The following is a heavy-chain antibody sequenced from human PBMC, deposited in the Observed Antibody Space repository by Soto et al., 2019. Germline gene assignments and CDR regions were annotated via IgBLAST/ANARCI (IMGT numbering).Heavy chain of an antibody. J-gene: IGHJ6*03. D-gene: IGHD2-15*01. CDR1: GGSISSSSYY. CDR2: IYYSGST. CDR3: ARQTHCSGGSCYQKSYYYYHYMDV. V-gene: IGHV4-39*01. Sequence: SETLSLTCTVSGGSISSSSYYWGWIRQPPGKGLEWIGSIYYSGSTYYNPSLKSRVTISVDTSKNQFSLKLSSVTAADTAVYYCARQTHCSGGSCYQKSYYYYHYMDVWGKGTTVTVSS.